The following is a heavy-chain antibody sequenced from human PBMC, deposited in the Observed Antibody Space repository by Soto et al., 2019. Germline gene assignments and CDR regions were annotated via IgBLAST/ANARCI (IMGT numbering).Heavy chain of an antibody. V-gene: IGHV3-7*01. J-gene: IGHJ1*01. D-gene: IGHD6-6*01. CDR1: GFTFSSYW. Sequence: GGSLRLSCAASGFTFSSYWMSWVRQAPGKGLEWVANIKQDGSEKYYVDSVKGRFTISRDNAKNSLYLQMNSLRAEDTAVYYCARGINIAARQEYFQHWGQGTLVTVSS. CDR2: IKQDGSEK. CDR3: ARGINIAARQEYFQH.